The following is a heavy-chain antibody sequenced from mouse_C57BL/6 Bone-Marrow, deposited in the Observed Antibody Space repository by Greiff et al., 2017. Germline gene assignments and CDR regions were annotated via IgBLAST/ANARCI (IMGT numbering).Heavy chain of an antibody. V-gene: IGHV1-69*01. D-gene: IGHD1-1*01. J-gene: IGHJ3*01. CDR3: ARDGSSYDWFAY. Sequence: VQLQQPGAELVMPGASVKLSCKASGYTFTSYWLHWVKQRPGQGLEWIGEIDPSDSYTNYNQKFKGKSTLTVDKSSSTAYMQLSRLTSEDSAVYYCARDGSSYDWFAYWGQGTLVTVSA. CDR2: IDPSDSYT. CDR1: GYTFTSYW.